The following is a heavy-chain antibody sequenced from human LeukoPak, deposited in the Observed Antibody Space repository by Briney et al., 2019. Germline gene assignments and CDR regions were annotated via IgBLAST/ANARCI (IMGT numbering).Heavy chain of an antibody. D-gene: IGHD5-12*01. CDR3: ARTRTNSGYDWSPYYFDY. Sequence: ASVKVSCTASGGTFSSYAISWVRQAPGQGLEWMGGIIPIFGTANYAQKFQGRVTITADKSTSTAYMELSSLRSEDTAVYYCARTRTNSGYDWSPYYFDYWGQGTLVTVSS. V-gene: IGHV1-69*06. J-gene: IGHJ4*02. CDR2: IIPIFGTA. CDR1: GGTFSSYA.